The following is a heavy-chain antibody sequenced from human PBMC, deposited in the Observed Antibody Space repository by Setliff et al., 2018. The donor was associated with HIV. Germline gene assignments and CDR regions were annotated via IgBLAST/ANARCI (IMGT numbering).Heavy chain of an antibody. CDR1: GGSISSHY. CDR2: IYHSGNT. D-gene: IGHD4-4*01. CDR3: ARSVMTTTNYFDY. V-gene: IGHV4-59*08. Sequence: SETLSLTCTVSGGSISSHYWSWIRQPPGKGLEWIGSIYHSGNTYYNPSLKSRVIISVDMSKNQFSLKLTSVTAADTAVFYCARSVMTTTNYFDYWGPGTLVTVSS. J-gene: IGHJ4*02.